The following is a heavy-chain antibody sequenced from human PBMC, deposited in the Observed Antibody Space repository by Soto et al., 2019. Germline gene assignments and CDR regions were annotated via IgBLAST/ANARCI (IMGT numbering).Heavy chain of an antibody. CDR1: GFTFSSYD. V-gene: IGHV3-23*01. CDR3: AKDRDSGSYFDY. Sequence: EVQLLESGGGLAQPGGSLRLSCAASGFTFSSYDMNWVRQAPGLGLEWVSAISGSGGSTYYADSVKGRFTISRDNSKSTLYLQMNSLRAEDTAVYYCAKDRDSGSYFDYWGQGTLVTVSS. CDR2: ISGSGGST. D-gene: IGHD1-26*01. J-gene: IGHJ4*02.